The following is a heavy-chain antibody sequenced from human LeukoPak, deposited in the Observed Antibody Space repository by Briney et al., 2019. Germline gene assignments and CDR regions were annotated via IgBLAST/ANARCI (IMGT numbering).Heavy chain of an antibody. CDR3: ARSDFWSSRPVDV. CDR2: VYFRGST. Sequence: PSETLSLTCTVSGDSISNYFWNWIRQSPGKGLEWIGYVYFRGSTNYNPSLKDRVTMSVDTSKNQFSLNLTSVSAADTAIYYCARSDFWSSRPVDVWGKGTTVIVSS. CDR1: GDSISNYF. D-gene: IGHD3-3*01. J-gene: IGHJ6*04. V-gene: IGHV4-59*12.